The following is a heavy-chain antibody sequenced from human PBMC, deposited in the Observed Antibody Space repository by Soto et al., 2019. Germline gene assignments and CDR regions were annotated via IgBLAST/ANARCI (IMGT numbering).Heavy chain of an antibody. D-gene: IGHD1-7*01. J-gene: IGHJ4*02. CDR3: ARDSPVRTGTSAKYIQLENDY. CDR1: GFTFSSYW. Sequence: GGSLRLSCAASGFTFSSYWMSWVRQAPGKGLEWVANIKQDGSEKYYVDSVKGRFTISRDNAKNSLYLQMNSLRAEDTAVYYCARDSPVRTGTSAKYIQLENDYWGQGTLVTVSS. V-gene: IGHV3-7*01. CDR2: IKQDGSEK.